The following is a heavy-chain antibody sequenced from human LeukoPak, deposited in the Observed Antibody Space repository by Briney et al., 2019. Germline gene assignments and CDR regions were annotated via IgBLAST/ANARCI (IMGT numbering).Heavy chain of an antibody. Sequence: PGGSLRLSCAASGFTFNSHAMNWVRQAPGKGLEWVSAISGSDGSTYYADSVEGRFTISRDNSKNTLYLQMNSLRAEDTAVYHCAKGKGYSSSSSDHWGQGTLVTVSS. V-gene: IGHV3-23*01. CDR2: ISGSDGST. CDR3: AKGKGYSSSSSDH. CDR1: GFTFNSHA. D-gene: IGHD6-6*01. J-gene: IGHJ5*02.